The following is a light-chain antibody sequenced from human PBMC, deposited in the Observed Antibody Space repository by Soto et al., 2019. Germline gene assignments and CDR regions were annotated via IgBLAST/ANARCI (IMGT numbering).Light chain of an antibody. CDR3: SSYAGSYV. Sequence: QSELTQPRSVSGSPGQSVTISCTGTSSDVGGYNYVSWYQQHPGKAPKLMIYDVSKRPSGVPDRFSGSKSGNTASLTISGLQAEAEADYYCSSYAGSYVFRTGTKVPVL. CDR1: SSDVGGYNY. CDR2: DVS. J-gene: IGLJ1*01. V-gene: IGLV2-11*01.